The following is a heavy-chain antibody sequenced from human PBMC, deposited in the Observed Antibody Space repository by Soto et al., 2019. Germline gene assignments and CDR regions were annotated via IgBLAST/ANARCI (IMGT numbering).Heavy chain of an antibody. CDR1: GFTFSTYA. CDR2: ISGSGGST. CDR3: ANPGRVSSKGNDY. V-gene: IGHV3-23*01. Sequence: VQLLESGGGLVQPGGSLRLSCAASGFTFSTYAMTWVRQAPGKGLEWVSTISGSGGSTYYADSVKGRFIISRDNSKNTLFLQMNSLRAEDTAVYYCANPGRVSSKGNDYWGQGTLVTVSS. J-gene: IGHJ4*02.